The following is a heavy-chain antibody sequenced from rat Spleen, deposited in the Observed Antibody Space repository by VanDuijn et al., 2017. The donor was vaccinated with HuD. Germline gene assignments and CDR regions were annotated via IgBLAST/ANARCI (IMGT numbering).Heavy chain of an antibody. J-gene: IGHJ3*01. CDR2: IKAKSYNYAT. Sequence: EVQVLESGGGLVQPGNSLKLSCATSGFTFSTAWMYWYRQFPEKRLEWVARIKAKSYNYATDYTESVKGRFTISRDDSKSRTYLLMNNLKEEDTAIYYCASEGYTNDWFGYWGQGTLVTVSS. CDR3: ASEGYTNDWFGY. CDR1: GFTFSTAW. D-gene: IGHD1-11*01. V-gene: IGHV6-6*01.